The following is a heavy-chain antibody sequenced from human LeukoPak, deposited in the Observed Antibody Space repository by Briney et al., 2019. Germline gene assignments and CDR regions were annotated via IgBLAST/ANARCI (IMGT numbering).Heavy chain of an antibody. V-gene: IGHV4-38-2*01. CDR2: IYDSVST. Sequence: PSETLSLTCAVSGYSITSGYYWGWIRQPPGKGLEWIGSIYDSVSTYYKSSLQSRVTISVDTSKNQFSLRVTSVTAADTAMYYCTRGLQSGGYTDYWGQGTLVTVSS. CDR1: GYSITSGYY. J-gene: IGHJ4*02. CDR3: TRGLQSGGYTDY. D-gene: IGHD3-22*01.